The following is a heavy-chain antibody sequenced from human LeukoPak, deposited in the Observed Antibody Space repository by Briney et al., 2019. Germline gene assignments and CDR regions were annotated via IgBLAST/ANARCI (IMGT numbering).Heavy chain of an antibody. CDR1: GFIFSTYA. J-gene: IGHJ4*02. CDR2: ISGSGGST. D-gene: IGHD5-24*01. Sequence: PGGSLRLSCAASGFIFSTYAMSWVRQAPGKGLEWVSAISGSGGSTYYADSVKGRFTISRDNSKNTLYLQMSSLRAEDTAIYYCTRVGYIDEGIDYWGQGTLVTVSS. V-gene: IGHV3-23*01. CDR3: TRVGYIDEGIDY.